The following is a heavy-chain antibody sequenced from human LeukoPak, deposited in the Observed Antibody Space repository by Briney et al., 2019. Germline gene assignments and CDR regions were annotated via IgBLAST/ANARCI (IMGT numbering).Heavy chain of an antibody. J-gene: IGHJ4*02. CDR2: INHSGST. D-gene: IGHD1-26*01. Sequence: SETLSLTCAVYGGSFSGYYWSWIRQPPGKGLEWIGEINHSGSTNYNPSLKSRVTISVDTSKDQFSLKLSSVTAADTAVYYCARRLQWELLYRRHKGDFDYWGQGTLVTVSS. CDR3: ARRLQWELLYRRHKGDFDY. CDR1: GGSFSGYY. V-gene: IGHV4-34*01.